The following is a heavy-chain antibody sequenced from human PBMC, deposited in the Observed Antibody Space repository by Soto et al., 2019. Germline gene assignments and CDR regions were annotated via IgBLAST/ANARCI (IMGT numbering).Heavy chain of an antibody. Sequence: EVQLLESGGGLVQPGGSLRLSCAASGFTFSSYAMSWVRQAPGKGLEWVSAISGSGGSKYYAASGTGRFTIPRDNSKNTLYLQMNSLSAEDTAVYYCAKTPADVLCCYGLNWGQGTLVTVSS. J-gene: IGHJ4*02. CDR1: GFTFSSYA. V-gene: IGHV3-23*01. CDR3: AKTPADVLCCYGLN. D-gene: IGHD2-2*01. CDR2: ISGSGGSK.